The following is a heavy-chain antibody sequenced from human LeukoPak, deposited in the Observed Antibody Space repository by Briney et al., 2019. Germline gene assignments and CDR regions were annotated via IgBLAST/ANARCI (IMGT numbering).Heavy chain of an antibody. J-gene: IGHJ3*02. CDR1: GFTFSNYG. V-gene: IGHV3-23*01. Sequence: GGSLRLSCAASGFTFSNYGLTWVRQAPGKGLEWVSGISGSGGRTDYADSVKGRFTISRDNAKNTLYLQMNSLSADVTAIYYCAKGSREWELLDAFDIWGHGTMVTVSS. D-gene: IGHD1-26*01. CDR3: AKGSREWELLDAFDI. CDR2: ISGSGGRT.